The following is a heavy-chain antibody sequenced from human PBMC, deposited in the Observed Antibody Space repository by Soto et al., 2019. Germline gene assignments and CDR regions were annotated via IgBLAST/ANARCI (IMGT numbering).Heavy chain of an antibody. D-gene: IGHD4-4*01. Sequence: KGLDWVKFISSDRRNEYYADSVKGRFTISRDNSRNTLYLQMNSLRAEDTDVYYCVKAEHYTRGLCTVSAYLLNRSSDL. CDR3: VKAEHYTRGLCTVSAYLLNRSSDL. V-gene: IGHV3-30-3*02. J-gene: IGHJ2*01. CDR2: ISSDRRNE.